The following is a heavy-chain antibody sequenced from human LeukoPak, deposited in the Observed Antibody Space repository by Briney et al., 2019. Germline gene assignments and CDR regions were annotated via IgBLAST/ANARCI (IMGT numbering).Heavy chain of an antibody. CDR1: GFTFSSYA. Sequence: GGSLRLSCAASGFTFSSYAMSWVRQAPGKGLEWVSAISGSGGSTYYADSVKGRFTISRDNSKNTLYLQMNSLRAEDTAVYYRAKGGGGAYYDSIRYWGQGTLVTVSS. D-gene: IGHD3-22*01. CDR3: AKGGGGAYYDSIRY. J-gene: IGHJ4*02. CDR2: ISGSGGST. V-gene: IGHV3-23*01.